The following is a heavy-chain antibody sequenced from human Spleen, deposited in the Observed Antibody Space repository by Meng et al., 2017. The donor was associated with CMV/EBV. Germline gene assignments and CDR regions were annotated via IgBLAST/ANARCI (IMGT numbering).Heavy chain of an antibody. CDR3: VRETTGTTFDY. J-gene: IGHJ4*02. CDR1: GSSIRRTSHY. CDR2: INYSGST. D-gene: IGHD1/OR15-1a*01. V-gene: IGHV4-39*07. Sequence: TVSGSSIRRTSHYWGWICQSPGKGLEWIGSINYSGSTYYNPSLKSRVIISVDTSKNQFSLNLSSVTATDTAVYYCVRETTGTTFDYWGQGILVTVSS.